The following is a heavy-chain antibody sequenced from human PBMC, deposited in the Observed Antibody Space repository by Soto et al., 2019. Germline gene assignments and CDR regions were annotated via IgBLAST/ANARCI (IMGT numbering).Heavy chain of an antibody. CDR1: GGSISSGGYS. J-gene: IGHJ4*02. CDR2: IYHSGST. CDR3: ARLRDYYHSSGYYRTRYFDY. Sequence: QLQLQESGSGLVKPSQTLSLTCAVSGGSISSGGYSWSWIRQPPGKGLEWIGYIYHSGSTYYNPSLKSRVTISVDRSKNQFSLKLSSVTAADTAVYYFARLRDYYHSSGYYRTRYFDYWGQGTLVTVSS. D-gene: IGHD3-22*01. V-gene: IGHV4-30-2*01.